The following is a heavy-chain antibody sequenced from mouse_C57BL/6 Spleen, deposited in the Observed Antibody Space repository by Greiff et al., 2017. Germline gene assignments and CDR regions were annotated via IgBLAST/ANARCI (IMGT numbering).Heavy chain of an antibody. CDR1: GYTFTDYY. D-gene: IGHD1-1*01. CDR3: ADKSSSYVDWYFDV. Sequence: EVQLQQSGPVLVKPGASVKMSCKASGYTFTDYYMNWVKQSHGKSLEWIGVINPYNGGTSYNQKFKGKATLTVDKSSSTAYMELNSLTSEDSAVYYCADKSSSYVDWYFDVWGTGTTVTVSS. V-gene: IGHV1-19*01. J-gene: IGHJ1*03. CDR2: INPYNGGT.